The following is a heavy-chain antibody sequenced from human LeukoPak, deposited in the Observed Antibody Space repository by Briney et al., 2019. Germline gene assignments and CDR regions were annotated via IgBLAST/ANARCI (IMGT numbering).Heavy chain of an antibody. D-gene: IGHD2-21*01. J-gene: IGHJ4*02. CDR3: AKDQDGDFNY. CDR2: ISGSGGST. CDR1: GFSVSGKF. V-gene: IGHV3-23*01. Sequence: GGSLRLSCAASGFSVSGKFMSWVRQAPGKGLEWVSAISGSGGSTYYADSVKGRFTISRDNSKNTLYLQMNSLRAEDTAVYYCAKDQDGDFNYWGQGTLVTVSS.